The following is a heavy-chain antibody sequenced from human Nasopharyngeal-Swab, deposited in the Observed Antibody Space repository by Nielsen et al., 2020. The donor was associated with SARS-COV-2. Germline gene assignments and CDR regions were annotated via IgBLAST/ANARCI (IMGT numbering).Heavy chain of an antibody. J-gene: IGHJ4*02. Sequence: GESLKISCAASGFTFSSYSMNWVRQAPGKGLEWVSSISSSSSYIYYADSVKGRFTISRDNAKNSLYLQMNSLRAEDTAVYYCAKTRGYDFWSGLTGYWGQGTLVTVSS. D-gene: IGHD3-3*01. V-gene: IGHV3-21*01. CDR2: ISSSSSYI. CDR3: AKTRGYDFWSGLTGY. CDR1: GFTFSSYS.